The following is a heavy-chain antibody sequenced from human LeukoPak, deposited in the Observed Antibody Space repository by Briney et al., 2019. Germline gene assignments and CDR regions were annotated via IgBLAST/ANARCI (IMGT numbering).Heavy chain of an antibody. D-gene: IGHD1-26*01. CDR2: ISSSSSYI. J-gene: IGHJ4*02. CDR3: ARPSGSYQYYFDY. V-gene: IGHV3-21*01. CDR1: GFTFSSYS. Sequence: GGSLRLSCAASGFTFSSYSMSWVRQAPGKGLEWVSSISSSSSYIYYADSVKGRFTISRDNAKNSLYLQMNSLRAEDTAVYYCARPSGSYQYYFDYWGQGTLVTVSS.